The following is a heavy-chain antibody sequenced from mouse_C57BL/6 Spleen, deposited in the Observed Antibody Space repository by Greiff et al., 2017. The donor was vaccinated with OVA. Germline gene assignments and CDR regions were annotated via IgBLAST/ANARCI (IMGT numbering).Heavy chain of an antibody. J-gene: IGHJ2*01. V-gene: IGHV1-76*01. CDR2: IYPGSGNT. CDR1: GYTFTDYY. Sequence: VQLQQSGAELVRPGASVKLSCKASGYTFTDYYIHWVKQRPGQGLEWIGRIYPGSGNTYYNEKFKGKATLTADKSSSTAYMQLSSLTSEDSAVYVGARGGRRGSDYFDYWGQGTTLTVSS. CDR3: ARGGRRGSDYFDY. D-gene: IGHD3-3*01.